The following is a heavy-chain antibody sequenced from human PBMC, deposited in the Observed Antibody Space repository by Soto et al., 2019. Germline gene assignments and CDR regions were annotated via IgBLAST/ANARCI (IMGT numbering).Heavy chain of an antibody. CDR1: GYTFSRYG. CDR2: ISGYNGDT. D-gene: IGHD2-8*01. CDR3: AKNGQPPYYYYGLDV. Sequence: QGQLVQSGGEVKKPGASVKVSCKASGYTFSRYGISWVRQAPGQGLEWMGWISGYNGDTNYAQKFQGRVTMTIDTSXXTADMELRGLTSDDTAIYYCAKNGQPPYYYYGLDVWGQGTTVTVSS. V-gene: IGHV1-18*01. J-gene: IGHJ6*02.